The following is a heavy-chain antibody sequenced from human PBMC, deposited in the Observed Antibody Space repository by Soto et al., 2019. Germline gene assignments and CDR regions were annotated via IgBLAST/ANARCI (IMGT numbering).Heavy chain of an antibody. Sequence: GASVKVSCKASGYTFTGYYMHCVRQAPGQGLEWMGWINPNSGGTNYAQKFQGWVTMTRDTSISTAYMELSRLRSDDTAVCYCARYNWNGRDDAFDIWGQGTMVTVSS. CDR2: INPNSGGT. V-gene: IGHV1-2*04. J-gene: IGHJ3*02. D-gene: IGHD1-1*01. CDR3: ARYNWNGRDDAFDI. CDR1: GYTFTGYY.